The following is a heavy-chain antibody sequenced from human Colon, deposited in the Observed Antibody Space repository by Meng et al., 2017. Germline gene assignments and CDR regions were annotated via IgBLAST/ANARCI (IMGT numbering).Heavy chain of an antibody. CDR3: ARVIYASGNMAHLDC. J-gene: IGHJ4*02. CDR2: IYHSGST. CDR1: GDSIRSSNW. Sequence: QVQPQESGPGLVKPSGTLSLTCAVSGDSIRSSNWWSWVRQPPGRGLEWIGEIYHSGSTNYNPSLKNRLSLTVDKSKNQFSLTLHSVTAADTAVYYCARVIYASGNMAHLDCWGQGTLVTVSS. V-gene: IGHV4-4*02. D-gene: IGHD3-10*01.